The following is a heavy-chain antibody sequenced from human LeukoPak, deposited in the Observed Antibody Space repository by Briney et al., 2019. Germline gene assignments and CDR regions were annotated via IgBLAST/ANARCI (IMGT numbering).Heavy chain of an antibody. V-gene: IGHV1-69*04. D-gene: IGHD6-19*01. J-gene: IGHJ1*01. CDR2: IIPIFGIA. Sequence: SVKVSCKASGGTFSSYAISWVRQAPGQGLEWMGRIIPIFGIANYAQKFQGRVTITADKSTSTAYMELSSLRSEGTAVYYCAREAVAGEYFQHWGQGTLVTVSS. CDR1: GGTFSSYA. CDR3: AREAVAGEYFQH.